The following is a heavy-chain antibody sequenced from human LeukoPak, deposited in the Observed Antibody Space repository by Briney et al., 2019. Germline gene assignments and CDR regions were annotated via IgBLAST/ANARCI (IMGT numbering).Heavy chain of an antibody. CDR2: INHSGST. J-gene: IGHJ4*02. CDR1: GGSFSGYY. Sequence: SETLSLTCAVYGGSFSGYYWSWIRQPPGKGLEWIGEINHSGSTNYNPSLKSRVTISVDTSKNQFSLKLSSVTAADTAVYYCARWGYDFWSGYQHQRVFDCWGQGTLVTVSS. V-gene: IGHV4-34*01. D-gene: IGHD3-3*01. CDR3: ARWGYDFWSGYQHQRVFDC.